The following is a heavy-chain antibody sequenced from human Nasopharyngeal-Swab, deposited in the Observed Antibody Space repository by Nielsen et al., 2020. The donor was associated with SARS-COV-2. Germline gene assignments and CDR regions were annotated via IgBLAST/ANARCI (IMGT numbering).Heavy chain of an antibody. CDR1: GYTFTGYY. D-gene: IGHD6-6*01. Sequence: ASVQVSCKASGYTFTGYYMHWVRHAPGQGLEWMGRINPNSGGTNYAQKFQGRVTMTRDTSISTAYMELSRLRSDATDVYYCACSSSFGYFDYWGQGTLVTVSS. V-gene: IGHV1-2*05. J-gene: IGHJ4*02. CDR2: INPNSGGT. CDR3: ACSSSFGYFDY.